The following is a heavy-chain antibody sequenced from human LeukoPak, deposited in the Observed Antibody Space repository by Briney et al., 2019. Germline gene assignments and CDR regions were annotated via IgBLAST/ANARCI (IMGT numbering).Heavy chain of an antibody. CDR1: GFTFSSYT. CDR3: VRALLGTSDY. J-gene: IGHJ4*02. CDR2: ISGGSSTI. V-gene: IGHV3-48*04. Sequence: GGSLRLSCAASGFTFSSYTMHWVRQAPGKGLEWISYISGGSSTIHYADSVKGRFTISRDNANNMLYLLMNSLRVDDTAVYYCVRALLGTSDYWGQGTLVTVSS. D-gene: IGHD7-27*01.